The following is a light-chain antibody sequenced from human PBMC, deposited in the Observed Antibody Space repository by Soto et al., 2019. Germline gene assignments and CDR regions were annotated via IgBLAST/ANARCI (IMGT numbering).Light chain of an antibody. CDR3: TSYSSSDIFYV. J-gene: IGLJ1*01. V-gene: IGLV2-14*01. CDR2: QVT. Sequence: QSVLTQPASVSGSPGQSITISCTGTSSDIGGYYYVSWYQHHPGKAPKLLIYQVTNRPSRVSNRFSGSKSGNTASPTISGLQADDEADYYCTSYSSSDIFYVFGTGTKSPS. CDR1: SSDIGGYYY.